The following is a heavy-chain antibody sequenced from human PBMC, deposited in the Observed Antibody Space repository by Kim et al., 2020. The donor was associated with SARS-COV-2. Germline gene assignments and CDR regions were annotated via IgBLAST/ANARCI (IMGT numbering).Heavy chain of an antibody. D-gene: IGHD3-10*01. CDR2: IIGTGGGGT. Sequence: GGSLRLSCAASGFIFSNYVMTWVRQAPGKGLEWVSSIIGTGGGGTYYADSVKGRFIISRDNSKNTLYLQMNSLRAEDTAVYYCAKESNYYGSGSYSRRVDYFGYWGQGALVTVSS. CDR1: GFIFSNYV. CDR3: AKESNYYGSGSYSRRVDYFGY. V-gene: IGHV3-23*01. J-gene: IGHJ4*02.